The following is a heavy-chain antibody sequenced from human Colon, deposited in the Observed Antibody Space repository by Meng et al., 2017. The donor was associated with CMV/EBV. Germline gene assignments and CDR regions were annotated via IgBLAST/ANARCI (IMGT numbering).Heavy chain of an antibody. D-gene: IGHD1-26*01. CDR1: GYTFTSYG. Sequence: ASVPVSCKASGYTFTSYGMSWVRQAPGQGLEWMGWISTDSGDTSYAQKFHGRITLTTDTSTRTAYMEVRSLKSNDTAVYYCAWAGSRLQIIKGYWGQGTLVTVSS. J-gene: IGHJ4*02. CDR3: AWAGSRLQIIKGY. CDR2: ISTDSGDT. V-gene: IGHV1-18*01.